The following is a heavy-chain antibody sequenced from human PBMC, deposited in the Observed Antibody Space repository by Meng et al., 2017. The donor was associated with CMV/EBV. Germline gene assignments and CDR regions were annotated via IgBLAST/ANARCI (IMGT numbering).Heavy chain of an antibody. V-gene: IGHV5-51*01. Sequence: GESLKISCKGSGYSFTSYWIGWVRQMPGKGLEWVGIIYPGDSDTSYSPSFQGQVTVSADKSISTAYLQWSSLKASDTAMYYCARSPTFTYCGGDCYLAYFDYWGQGTLVTVSS. CDR2: IYPGDSDT. CDR3: ARSPTFTYCGGDCYLAYFDY. J-gene: IGHJ4*02. CDR1: GYSFTSYW. D-gene: IGHD2-21*01.